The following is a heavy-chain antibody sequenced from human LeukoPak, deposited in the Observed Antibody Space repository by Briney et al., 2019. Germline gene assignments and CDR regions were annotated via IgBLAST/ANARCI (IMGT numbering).Heavy chain of an antibody. Sequence: PGGSLRLSCAASGFTVSSNYMSWVRQAPGKGLEWVSVIYSGGSTYYADSVTGRFTLSRDNSKNTLYLQMSSLRVEDTAVYYCARDPYVWGEDIWGQGTMVTVSS. D-gene: IGHD3-16*01. CDR3: ARDPYVWGEDI. CDR1: GFTVSSNY. J-gene: IGHJ3*02. V-gene: IGHV3-53*01. CDR2: IYSGGST.